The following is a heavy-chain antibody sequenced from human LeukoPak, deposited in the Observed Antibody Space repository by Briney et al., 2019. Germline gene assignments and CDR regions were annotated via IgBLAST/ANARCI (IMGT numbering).Heavy chain of an antibody. Sequence: PSETLSLTCAVYGGTFIGYYVSWIRQPPGKGLEWIGEINHSGSTNYNPSLKSRVTISVDTSKNQFSLKLSSVTAADTAVYYCARVKYSSSWYKDAFDIWGQGTMVTVSS. CDR1: GGTFIGYY. CDR3: ARVKYSSSWYKDAFDI. D-gene: IGHD6-13*01. V-gene: IGHV4-34*01. CDR2: INHSGST. J-gene: IGHJ3*02.